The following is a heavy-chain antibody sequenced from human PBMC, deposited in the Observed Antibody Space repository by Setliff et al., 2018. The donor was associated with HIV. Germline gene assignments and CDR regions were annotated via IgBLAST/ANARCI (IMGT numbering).Heavy chain of an antibody. CDR2: IYSTGST. J-gene: IGHJ3*02. CDR1: GGSISSGSYY. CDR3: ARVGAGGAFDI. D-gene: IGHD3-16*01. Sequence: PSETLSLTCTVSGGSISSGSYYWSWIRQPAGERLEWIGRIYSTGSTNYNPSLKSRVTISVDTSKNQFSLKLSSVSAADTAVYYCARVGAGGAFDIWGQGTMVTVSS. V-gene: IGHV4-61*02.